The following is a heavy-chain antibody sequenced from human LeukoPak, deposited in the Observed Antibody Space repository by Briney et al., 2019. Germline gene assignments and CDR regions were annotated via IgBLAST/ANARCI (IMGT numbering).Heavy chain of an antibody. CDR1: VYTFTVYY. D-gene: IGHD6-6*01. CDR2: INPNSGGT. CDR3: AREGYSSSSNWFDP. Sequence: GASVNVSFTASVYTFTVYYRHWVRQAPAQGLEWLGWINPNSGGTNYAQKFQGRVTMTRDTSISTAYMELSRLRSDDPAVYYCAREGYSSSSNWFDPWGQGTLVTVSS. J-gene: IGHJ5*02. V-gene: IGHV1-2*02.